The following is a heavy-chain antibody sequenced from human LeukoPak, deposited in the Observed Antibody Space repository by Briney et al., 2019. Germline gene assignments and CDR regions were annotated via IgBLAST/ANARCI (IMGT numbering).Heavy chain of an antibody. V-gene: IGHV3-23*01. CDR1: GFSFASYA. CDR3: ARDGAYYGMDV. CDR2: ITASGLTT. J-gene: IGHJ6*02. D-gene: IGHD4/OR15-4a*01. Sequence: PGGSLRLSCVASGFSFASYAMTWVRQVPGKGLEWVSSITASGLTTYYADSVKGRFTISRDHSQNTLSLQMNSLRAEDTAVYYCARDGAYYGMDVWGQGTTVTVSS.